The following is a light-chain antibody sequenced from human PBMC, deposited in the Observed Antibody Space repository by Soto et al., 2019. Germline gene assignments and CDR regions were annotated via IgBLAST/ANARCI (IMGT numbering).Light chain of an antibody. CDR2: DAS. Sequence: DIQMTPSPSSLSASVGDRVTITCQASQDISNYLNWYQQKPGKAPKLLIYDASNLETAVPSRFSGSGSGTDFTFTISSLQPEDIATYYCQQYDNLPGFGQGTKLEIK. CDR1: QDISNY. CDR3: QQYDNLPG. V-gene: IGKV1-33*01. J-gene: IGKJ2*03.